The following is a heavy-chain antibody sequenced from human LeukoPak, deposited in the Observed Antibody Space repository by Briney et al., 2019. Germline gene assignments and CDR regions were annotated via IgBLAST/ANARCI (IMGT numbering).Heavy chain of an antibody. V-gene: IGHV3-48*03. CDR2: ISSSGSTI. D-gene: IGHD3-10*01. CDR3: ARIGSSAFDI. J-gene: IGHJ3*02. CDR1: GFTFSSYE. Sequence: PGGSLRLSCAASGFTFSSYEMNWVRQAPGKGLEWVSYISSSGSTIYYADSVKGRLTISRDNAKNSLYLQMNSLRAEDTAVYYRARIGSSAFDIWGQGTMVTVSS.